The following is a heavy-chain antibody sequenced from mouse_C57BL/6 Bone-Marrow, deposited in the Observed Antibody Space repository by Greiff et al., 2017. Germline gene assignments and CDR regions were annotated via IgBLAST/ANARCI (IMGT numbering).Heavy chain of an antibody. Sequence: QVQLQQSGAELAKPGASVKLSCKASGYTFTSYWMHWVKQRPGQGLEWIGYINPSSGYTKYNQKFKDKATLTAEKSSSTAYMQLSSLTYEDSAVYYCAYYDEVWGTGTTVTGSS. D-gene: IGHD2-4*01. CDR1: GYTFTSYW. V-gene: IGHV1-7*01. J-gene: IGHJ1*02. CDR3: AYYDEV. CDR2: INPSSGYT.